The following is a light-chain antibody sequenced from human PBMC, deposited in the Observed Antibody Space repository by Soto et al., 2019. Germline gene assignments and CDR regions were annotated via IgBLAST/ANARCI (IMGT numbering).Light chain of an antibody. J-gene: IGLJ3*02. CDR2: EVS. CDR1: CSDVGGYNC. Sequence: QSALTQPASGCGSPGQSITMSCTGTCSDVGGYNCVSWYQQHPGKAPKLRIYEVSNRPSGVSNRFSGSKYGNTASLTISGLQADDEADYYCSSYTSSSTRVFGGGTQLTLL. V-gene: IGLV2-14*01. CDR3: SSYTSSSTRV.